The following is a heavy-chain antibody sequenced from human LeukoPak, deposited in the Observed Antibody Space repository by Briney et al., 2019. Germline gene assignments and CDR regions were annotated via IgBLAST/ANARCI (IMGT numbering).Heavy chain of an antibody. D-gene: IGHD3-10*01. V-gene: IGHV4-34*01. CDR2: INHSGQI. CDR1: GGSFTGYY. CDR3: TRGGYGPGSHYRF. Sequence: SETLPLTCAFYGGSFTGYYGSWIRQSPGKGLEWIGEINHSGQIDYNTSLKSRVTISVDTSRNQFSLHLNSVTAADTAVYYCTRGGYGPGSHYRFWGQGTLVTVSS. J-gene: IGHJ4*02.